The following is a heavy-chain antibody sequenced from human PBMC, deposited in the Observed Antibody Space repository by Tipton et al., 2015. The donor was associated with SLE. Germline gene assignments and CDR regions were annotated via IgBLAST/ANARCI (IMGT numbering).Heavy chain of an antibody. CDR1: GFTFSTYA. CDR3: SRSLLMRQLWSFQDL. Sequence: SLRLSCAASGFTFSTYAMHWVRQAPGKGLEWVAVISYDGSNTYYADSVKGRFTISRDNAKNTLYLQVNSLRAEDTAVYCCSRSLLMRQLWSFQDLGGQGTLLPLSS. V-gene: IGHV3-30*04. D-gene: IGHD5-18*01. CDR2: ISYDGSNT. J-gene: IGHJ5*02.